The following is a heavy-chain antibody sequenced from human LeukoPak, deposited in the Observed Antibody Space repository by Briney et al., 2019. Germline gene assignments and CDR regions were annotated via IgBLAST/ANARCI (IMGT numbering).Heavy chain of an antibody. CDR3: AREDPYIVALPADGRYFDC. V-gene: IGHV3-30-3*01. CDR2: ISGDGNIK. CDR1: GFTFTTYS. Sequence: GGSLRLSCAASGFTFTTYSMHWVRQAPGKGLEWVAVISGDGNIKWTADSVKGRFTISRDNSKNTLYLQMNSLRAEDTAVYYCAREDPYIVALPADGRYFDCWGQGTLVAVSS. J-gene: IGHJ4*02. D-gene: IGHD2-2*01.